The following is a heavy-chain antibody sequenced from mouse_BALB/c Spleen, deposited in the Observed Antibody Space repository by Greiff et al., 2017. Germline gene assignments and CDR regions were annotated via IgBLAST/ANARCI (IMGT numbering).Heavy chain of an antibody. D-gene: IGHD2-10*02. CDR2: INPYNDGT. CDR3: ARGYGNYPMDY. Sequence: VQLKQSGPELVKPGASVKMSCKASGYTFTSYVMHWVKQKPGQGLEWIGYINPYNDGTKYNEKFKGKATLTSDKSSSTAYMELSSLTSEDSAVYYCARGYGNYPMDYWGQGTSVTVSS. J-gene: IGHJ4*01. V-gene: IGHV1-14*01. CDR1: GYTFTSYV.